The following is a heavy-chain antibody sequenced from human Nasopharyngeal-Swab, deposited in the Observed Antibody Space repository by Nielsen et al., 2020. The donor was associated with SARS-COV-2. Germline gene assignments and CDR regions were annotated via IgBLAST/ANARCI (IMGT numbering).Heavy chain of an antibody. CDR1: GFTFSGYA. J-gene: IGHJ2*01. CDR3: AKDRGCSGGSCYVHWYFDL. V-gene: IGHV3-23*01. CDR2: IGGTGGST. D-gene: IGHD2-15*01. Sequence: GGSLRLSCAASGFTFSGYAMSWVRQAPGKGLEWFSAIGGTGGSTYYADSVKGQFTISRDNSKNTLYLQMNSLRAEDTAVYYCAKDRGCSGGSCYVHWYFDLWGRGTLVTVSS.